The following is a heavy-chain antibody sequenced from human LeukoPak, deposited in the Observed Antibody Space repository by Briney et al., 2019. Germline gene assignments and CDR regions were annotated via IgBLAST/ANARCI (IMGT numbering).Heavy chain of an antibody. J-gene: IGHJ5*02. CDR3: ARLADTTS. V-gene: IGHV5-51*01. CDR2: IYPGDSDT. D-gene: IGHD1-26*01. Sequence: PGASLKISCKGSGYPFTDFWIAWVRPMPGKGLEWMGIIYPGDSDTRYSPSFQGQVTISADKSTTTAYLQWSTLKTSDTAIYFCARLADTTSWGQGTLVTVSS. CDR1: GYPFTDFW.